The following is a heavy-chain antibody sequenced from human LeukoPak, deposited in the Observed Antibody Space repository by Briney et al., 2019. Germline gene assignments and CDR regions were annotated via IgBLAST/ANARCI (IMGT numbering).Heavy chain of an antibody. V-gene: IGHV3-23*01. D-gene: IGHD3-9*01. J-gene: IGHJ4*02. CDR3: AKDLAYYDILTGYPRGTFDY. CDR2: ISGSDGST. CDR1: GFTFSSYA. Sequence: GGSLRLSCAASGFTFSSYAMSWVRQAPGKGLAWVSAISGSDGSTYYADSVKGRFTISRDNSKNTLYLQMNSLRAEDTAVYYCAKDLAYYDILTGYPRGTFDYWGQGTLVTVSS.